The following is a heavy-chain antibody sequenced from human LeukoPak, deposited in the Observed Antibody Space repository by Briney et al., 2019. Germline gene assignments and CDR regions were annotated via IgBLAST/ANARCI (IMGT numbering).Heavy chain of an antibody. V-gene: IGHV4-61*02. CDR3: ARDSTVTLDY. D-gene: IGHD4-17*01. CDR1: GGSISSGSYY. Sequence: SQTLSLTCTVSGGSISSGSYYWSWIRQPAGQGLEWIGRIYTSGSTNYNPSLKSRVTISVDTSKNRFSLKLSSVTAADTAVYYCARDSTVTLDYWGQGTLVTVSS. CDR2: IYTSGST. J-gene: IGHJ4*02.